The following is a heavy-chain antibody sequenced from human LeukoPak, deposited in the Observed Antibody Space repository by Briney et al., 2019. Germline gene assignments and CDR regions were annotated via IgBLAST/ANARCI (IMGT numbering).Heavy chain of an antibody. Sequence: GGSLRLSCATSGFTFNNNAMTWVRQAPGKGLEWVSAINGGGDATEYADSVKGRFTISRDNSKNTLYLQMNSMRPEDTAVYYCARCTASCYANAFDVWGQGTLLTVSS. J-gene: IGHJ3*01. D-gene: IGHD2-2*01. V-gene: IGHV3-23*01. CDR3: ARCTASCYANAFDV. CDR1: GFTFNNNA. CDR2: INGGGDAT.